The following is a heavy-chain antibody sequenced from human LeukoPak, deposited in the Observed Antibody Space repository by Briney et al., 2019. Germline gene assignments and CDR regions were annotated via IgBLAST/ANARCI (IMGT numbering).Heavy chain of an antibody. Sequence: SETLSLTCAVYGGSFSGYYWSWIRQPPGTGLEWIGEIKHSGNNNYDPSLKSRVTISVDTSKDQFSLKRSSVTAADTAVYYCARRRRDYYYDSSGPSAFVYWGQGTLVTDSS. D-gene: IGHD3-22*01. CDR2: IKHSGNN. CDR1: GGSFSGYY. CDR3: ARRRRDYYYDSSGPSAFVY. V-gene: IGHV4-34*01. J-gene: IGHJ4*02.